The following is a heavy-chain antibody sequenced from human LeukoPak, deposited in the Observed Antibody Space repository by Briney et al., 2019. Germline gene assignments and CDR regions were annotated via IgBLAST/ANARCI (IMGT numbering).Heavy chain of an antibody. CDR3: ARGRIVVVPAAINWFDP. Sequence: SETLSLTCTVSGGSISSSSYYWGWIRQPPGKGLEWIGSIYYSGSTYYNPSLKSRVTISVDTSKNRFSLKLSSVTAADTAVYYCARGRIVVVPAAINWFDPWGQGTLVTVSS. CDR1: GGSISSSSYY. CDR2: IYYSGST. D-gene: IGHD2-2*01. J-gene: IGHJ5*02. V-gene: IGHV4-39*07.